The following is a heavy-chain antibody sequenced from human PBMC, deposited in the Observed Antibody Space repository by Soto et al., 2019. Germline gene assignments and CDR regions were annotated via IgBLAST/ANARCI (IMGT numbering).Heavy chain of an antibody. Sequence: GGSLRLSCAASGFTFSSYAMSWVRQAPGKGLEWVSAISGSGGSTYYADSVKGRFTISRDNSKNTLYLQMNSLRAEDTAVYYCAKDHGAQDTMIVVVPPDWFDPWGQGTLVTVSS. CDR1: GFTFSSYA. D-gene: IGHD3-22*01. V-gene: IGHV3-23*01. CDR2: ISGSGGST. CDR3: AKDHGAQDTMIVVVPPDWFDP. J-gene: IGHJ5*02.